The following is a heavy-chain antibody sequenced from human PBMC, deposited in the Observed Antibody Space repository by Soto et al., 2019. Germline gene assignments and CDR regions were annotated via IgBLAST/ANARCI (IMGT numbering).Heavy chain of an antibody. V-gene: IGHV1-2*04. CDR1: GYTFTGYY. CDR3: ARAQYQAITMVRGVIITSGMDV. CDR2: INPNSGGT. Sequence: ASVKVSCKASGYTFTGYYMHWVRQAPGQGLEWMGWINPNSGGTNYAQKFQGWVTMTRDTSISTAYMELSRLRSDDTAVYYCARAQYQAITMVRGVIITSGMDVWGQGTTVTVSS. J-gene: IGHJ6*02. D-gene: IGHD3-10*01.